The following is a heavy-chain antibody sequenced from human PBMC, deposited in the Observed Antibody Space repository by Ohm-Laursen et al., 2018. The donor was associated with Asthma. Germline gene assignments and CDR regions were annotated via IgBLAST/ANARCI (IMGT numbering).Heavy chain of an antibody. D-gene: IGHD3-10*01. CDR1: GFTFEDYA. Sequence: SLRLSCTASGFTFEDYAMHWVRQAPGKGLEWVSGISWNSGGIGYADSVKGRFTISRDNAKNSLYLQMDSLGPEDTALYYCAKDVKAYYGSGSYYAYHGMDVWGLGTTVTVSS. V-gene: IGHV3-9*01. CDR2: ISWNSGGI. CDR3: AKDVKAYYGSGSYYAYHGMDV. J-gene: IGHJ6*02.